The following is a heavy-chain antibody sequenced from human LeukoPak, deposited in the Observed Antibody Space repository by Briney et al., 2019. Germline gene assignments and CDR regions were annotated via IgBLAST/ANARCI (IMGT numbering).Heavy chain of an antibody. D-gene: IGHD1-26*01. V-gene: IGHV3-49*04. CDR2: IRSKAYGGTT. CDR1: GFTFGDYA. J-gene: IGHJ4*02. Sequence: GWSLRLSCTASGFTFGDYAMSWVRQAPGKGLEWVGFIRSKAYGGTTEYAASVKGRFTISRDDSKSIAYLQMNSLKIEDTAVYYCTRDRGVASGSYYYWGQGTLVTVSS. CDR3: TRDRGVASGSYYY.